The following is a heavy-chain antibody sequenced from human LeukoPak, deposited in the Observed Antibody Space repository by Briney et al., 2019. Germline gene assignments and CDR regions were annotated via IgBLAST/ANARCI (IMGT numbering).Heavy chain of an antibody. Sequence: GGSLRLSCAASGFTFSSYSMNWVRQAPGKGLEWVSSISRSSSYIYYADSVKGRFTISRDNAKNSLYLQTNSLRAEDTAEYYCARYTAAGFDYWGQGTLVTVSS. CDR2: ISRSSSYI. D-gene: IGHD5-18*01. J-gene: IGHJ4*02. CDR3: ARYTAAGFDY. CDR1: GFTFSSYS. V-gene: IGHV3-21*01.